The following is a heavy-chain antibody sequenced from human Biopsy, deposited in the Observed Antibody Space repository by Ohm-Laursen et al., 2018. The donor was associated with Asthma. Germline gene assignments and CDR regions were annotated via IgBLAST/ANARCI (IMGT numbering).Heavy chain of an antibody. Sequence: SDTLSLTCTVSGGSINIGDYYWSWIRQPPGKGLEWIGYIYYSGSSYYNPSLKSRVSILIDTSKNQFSLRLSSVTAADTAVYYCARTTYGDDGFDPWGQGTLVTVSS. V-gene: IGHV4-30-4*02. CDR3: ARTTYGDDGFDP. CDR1: GGSINIGDYY. CDR2: IYYSGSS. D-gene: IGHD4-17*01. J-gene: IGHJ5*02.